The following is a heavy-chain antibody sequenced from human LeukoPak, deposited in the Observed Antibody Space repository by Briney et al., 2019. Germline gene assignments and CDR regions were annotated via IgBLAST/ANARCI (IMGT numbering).Heavy chain of an antibody. CDR1: GYIFTAYW. CDR3: ARQIHNWNYLGRSGFDI. J-gene: IGHJ3*02. V-gene: IGHV5-51*01. D-gene: IGHD1-7*01. CDR2: VYPGDSDT. Sequence: GASLQFSCKGSGYIFTAYWIGWVRQMPGKGLEWMGIVYPGDSDTRYSTSFQGQVTISAVKSISTAYLQWSSLRASDTAIYYCARQIHNWNYLGRSGFDIWGQGTMVTVSS.